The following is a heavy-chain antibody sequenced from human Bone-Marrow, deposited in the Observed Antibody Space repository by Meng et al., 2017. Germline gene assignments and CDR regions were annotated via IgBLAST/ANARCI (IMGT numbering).Heavy chain of an antibody. V-gene: IGHV3-74*01. J-gene: IGHJ3*02. CDR2: INSDGSST. D-gene: IGHD1-26*01. CDR3: GREWSFAPGDI. CDR1: GFTVSHNY. Sequence: GESLKISCAASGFTVSHNYISWVRQAPGKGLEWVSRINSDGSSTGYADSVKGRFTISRDNSKNTLYLQMNSLRAEDTAVYYCGREWSFAPGDIWGQGTMVTVSS.